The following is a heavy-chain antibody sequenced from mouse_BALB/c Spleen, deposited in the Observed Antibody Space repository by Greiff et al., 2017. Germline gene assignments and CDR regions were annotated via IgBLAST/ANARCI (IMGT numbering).Heavy chain of an antibody. J-gene: IGHJ3*01. CDR2: IRNKANGYTT. CDR1: GFTFTDYY. V-gene: IGHV7-3*02. D-gene: IGHD3-1*01. CDR3: ARDEKGYAAAWFAY. Sequence: EVKLQESGGGLVQPGGSLRLSCAPSGFTFTDYYMSWVRQPPGKALEWLGFIRNKANGYTTEYSASVKGRFTISRDNSQSILYLQMNTLRAEDSATYYCARDEKGYAAAWFAYWGQGTLVTVSA.